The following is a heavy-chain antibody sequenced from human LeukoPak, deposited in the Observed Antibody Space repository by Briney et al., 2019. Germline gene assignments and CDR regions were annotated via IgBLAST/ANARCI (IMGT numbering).Heavy chain of an antibody. D-gene: IGHD2-2*01. CDR3: ARDGRYCIITSCYGYYGMDV. V-gene: IGHV3-53*04. CDR2: IYSGGST. Sequence: EGSLRLSCAASGFTVSSNYMSWVRQAPGKGLEWVSVIYSGGSTYYADSVKGRFTISRQNSKNTLDLQMNSLRPEDTAVYYCARDGRYCIITSCYGYYGMDVWGTGNTVTVTS. J-gene: IGHJ6*04. CDR1: GFTVSSNY.